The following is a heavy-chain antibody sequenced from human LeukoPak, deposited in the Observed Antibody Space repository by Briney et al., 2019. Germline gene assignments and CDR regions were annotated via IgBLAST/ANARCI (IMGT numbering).Heavy chain of an antibody. V-gene: IGHV4-39*01. CDR1: GGSISSDSYY. J-gene: IGHJ4*02. Sequence: PSETLSLTCSVSGGSISSDSYYWGWIRQPPGEGLEWIGNVYYSGSTYNNPSLKSRVTISVDTSKNQFSLKLSSVTAADTAVYYCARLGLPGIAAAGHDYWGQGTLVTVSS. CDR2: VYYSGST. CDR3: ARLGLPGIAAAGHDY. D-gene: IGHD6-13*01.